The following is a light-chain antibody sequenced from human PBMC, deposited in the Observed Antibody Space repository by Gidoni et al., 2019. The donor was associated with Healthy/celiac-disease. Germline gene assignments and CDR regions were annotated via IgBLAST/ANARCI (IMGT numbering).Light chain of an antibody. V-gene: IGKV3-20*01. Sequence: EIVLTPSPATLSLSPGERATLSCRSSQSVSSSHLAWYQQKPGQAPRLLIYGASSRATGIPDRFSGSGSGTDFTLTISRLEPEDFAVYYCQQYGSSPLTFGGGTKVEIK. CDR1: QSVSSSH. CDR3: QQYGSSPLT. J-gene: IGKJ4*01. CDR2: GAS.